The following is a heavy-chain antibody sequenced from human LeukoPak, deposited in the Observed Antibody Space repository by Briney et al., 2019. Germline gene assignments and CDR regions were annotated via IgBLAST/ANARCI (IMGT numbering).Heavy chain of an antibody. D-gene: IGHD6-25*01. CDR1: RFTFSSYA. CDR3: ARDGIAAALYYMDV. CDR2: ISYDGSNK. Sequence: GGSLRLSCAASRFTFSSYAMHWVRQAPGKGLEWVAFISYDGSNKYYADSVKGRFTISRDNSKTTVYLQMNSLRAEDTAVYYCARDGIAAALYYMDVWGKGTTVTVSS. J-gene: IGHJ6*03. V-gene: IGHV3-30*04.